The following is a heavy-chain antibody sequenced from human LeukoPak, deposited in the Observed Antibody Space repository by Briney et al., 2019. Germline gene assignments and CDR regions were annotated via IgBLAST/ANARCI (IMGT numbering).Heavy chain of an antibody. CDR3: ARLSEEGGNGAFDL. V-gene: IGHV3-66*02. CDR2: LYSDGTT. D-gene: IGHD4-23*01. Sequence: GGSLRLSCAASGFSVASKYMGWVRQAPGQGLEWIKVLYSDGTTYSSDPVRGRFDMSRDTSSNTVYLQMNSLRVDDTAVYYCARLSEEGGNGAFDLWGQGTKVIVSS. J-gene: IGHJ3*01. CDR1: GFSVASKY.